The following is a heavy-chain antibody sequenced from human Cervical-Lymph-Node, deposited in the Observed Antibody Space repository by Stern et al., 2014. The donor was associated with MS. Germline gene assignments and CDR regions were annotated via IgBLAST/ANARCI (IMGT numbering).Heavy chain of an antibody. J-gene: IGHJ4*02. CDR2: INPNSGGT. V-gene: IGHV1-2*06. D-gene: IGHD1-7*01. Sequence: VHLVESGAEVKKPGASVKVSCKASGYTFTGHDMHWVRQAPGQGLEWMGRINPNSGGTNYAQKFQGRVTMTRDTSISTAHMELSKLRSDDTAVYYCVRVGITGTTSLDYWGQGTLVTVSS. CDR3: VRVGITGTTSLDY. CDR1: GYTFTGHD.